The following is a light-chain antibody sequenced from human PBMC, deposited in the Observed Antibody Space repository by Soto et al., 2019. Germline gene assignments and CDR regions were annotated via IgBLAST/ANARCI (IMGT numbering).Light chain of an antibody. CDR1: RSNIGADYD. CDR3: QSYDVTLDAWV. J-gene: IGLJ3*02. CDR2: GNW. Sequence: QSVLTQPPSVPGAPGQTVTISCTGSRSNIGADYDVHWYQQVPGAAPKLLIYGNWNRPSGVPDRFSGSKSVASASLAITGLQAEDEADYYCQSYDVTLDAWVFGGGTKVTVL. V-gene: IGLV1-40*01.